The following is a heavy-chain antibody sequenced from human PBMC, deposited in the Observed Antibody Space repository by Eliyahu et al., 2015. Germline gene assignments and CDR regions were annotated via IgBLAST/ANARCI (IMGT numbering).Heavy chain of an antibody. V-gene: IGHV1-2*02. CDR3: ALQDYYDSGNGFDI. J-gene: IGHJ3*02. D-gene: IGHD3-10*01. Sequence: QVQLVQSGAEVKKPGASVXVXCXASGYTFTGYYIHWVRQAPGQGLEWMGWINPNSDDTNYAQKFQGRVTMTRDTSISTAYMELSRLRSDDTAVYYCALQDYYDSGNGFDIWGQGTMVTVSS. CDR1: GYTFTGYY. CDR2: INPNSDDT.